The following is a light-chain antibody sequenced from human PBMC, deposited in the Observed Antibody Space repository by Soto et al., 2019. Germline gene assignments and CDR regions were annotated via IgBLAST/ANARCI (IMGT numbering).Light chain of an antibody. CDR2: GAS. CDR3: QQYGSSPSWT. V-gene: IGKV3-20*01. Sequence: EIVLTQSPGTLSLSPGERATLSCRASQSVSNTYLAWYQQKPGQAPRLLIYGASSRATGIPDRFIGSGSGTDLTLTISRLEPEDFAVYYYQQYGSSPSWTFGQGTKVEIK. CDR1: QSVSNTY. J-gene: IGKJ1*01.